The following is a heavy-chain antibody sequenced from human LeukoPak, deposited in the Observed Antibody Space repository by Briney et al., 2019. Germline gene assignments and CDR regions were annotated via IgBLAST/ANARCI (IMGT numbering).Heavy chain of an antibody. V-gene: IGHV4-4*07. CDR2: IYYSGST. CDR3: ARRDMATDAFDI. D-gene: IGHD5-24*01. CDR1: GGSISSYY. J-gene: IGHJ3*02. Sequence: SETLSLTCTVSGGSISSYYWSWIRQPAGKGLEWIGSIYYSGSTYYNPSLKSRVTISVDTSKNQFSLKLSSVTAADTAVYYCARRDMATDAFDIWGQGTMVTVSS.